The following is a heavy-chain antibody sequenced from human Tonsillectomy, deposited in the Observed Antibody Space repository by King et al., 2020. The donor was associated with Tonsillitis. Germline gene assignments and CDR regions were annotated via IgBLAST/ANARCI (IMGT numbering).Heavy chain of an antibody. V-gene: IGHV3-7*01. J-gene: IGHJ3*02. CDR3: ARPLTVDYAFDI. CDR2: ITQNGSDE. D-gene: IGHD3-3*01. Sequence: VQLVESGGGLVQPGGSLRLSCAASGFTFSSYWMSWVRQAPRKGLEWVANITQNGSDENYVDSLKGRFTISRDNAKNSLYLTMNSLRAEDTAVYYCARPLTVDYAFDIWGQGTTVTVSS. CDR1: GFTFSSYW.